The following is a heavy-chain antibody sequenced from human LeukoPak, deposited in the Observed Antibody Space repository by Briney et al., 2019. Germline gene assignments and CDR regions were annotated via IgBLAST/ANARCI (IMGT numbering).Heavy chain of an antibody. V-gene: IGHV3-33*01. CDR2: IWYDGSNK. CDR1: GFTFSSYG. CDR3: ARGIAAAGHLDY. J-gene: IGHJ4*02. Sequence: GRSLRLSCAASGFTFSSYGMHWVRHAPGKGLEWVAVIWYDGSNKYYADSVKGRFTISRDNSKNTLYLQMNSLIAEHTAVYYCARGIAAAGHLDYWGQGTLVTVSS. D-gene: IGHD6-13*01.